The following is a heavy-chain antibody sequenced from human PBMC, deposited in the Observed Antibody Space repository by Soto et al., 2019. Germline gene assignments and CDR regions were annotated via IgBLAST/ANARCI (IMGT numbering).Heavy chain of an antibody. J-gene: IGHJ3*02. V-gene: IGHV4-59*01. CDR3: ATQTVAGTLGAFDI. D-gene: IGHD6-19*01. CDR2: IYYSGST. CDR1: GGSISSYY. Sequence: SETLSLTCTVSGGSISSYYWSWIRQPPGKGLEWIGYIYYSGSTNYNPSLKSRVTISVDTSKNQFSLKLSSVTAADTAVYYCATQTVAGTLGAFDIWGQGTMVTVSS.